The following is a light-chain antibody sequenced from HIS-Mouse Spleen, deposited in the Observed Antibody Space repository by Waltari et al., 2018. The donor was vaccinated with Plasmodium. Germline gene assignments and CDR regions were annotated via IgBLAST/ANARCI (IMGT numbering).Light chain of an antibody. CDR3: YSTDSSGNHRV. CDR2: EDS. CDR1: ALPKKS. Sequence: SYELPPPPSASVSPGQTARNTCSGDALPKKSAYWYQQKSGKAPVLVIYEDSKRPPGIPERFSGSSSGTMATLTISGAQVEDEADYYCYSTDSSGNHRVFGGGTKLTVL. J-gene: IGLJ3*02. V-gene: IGLV3-10*01.